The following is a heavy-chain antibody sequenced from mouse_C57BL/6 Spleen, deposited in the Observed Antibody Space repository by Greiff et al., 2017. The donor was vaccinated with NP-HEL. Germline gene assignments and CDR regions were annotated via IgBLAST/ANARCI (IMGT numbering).Heavy chain of an antibody. CDR3: ARRKGGREDY. J-gene: IGHJ2*01. Sequence: QVQLQQPGAELVKPGASVKLSCKASGYTFTSYWMQWVKQRPGQGLEWIGEIDPSDSYTNYNQKFKGKATLTVDTSSSTAYMQLSSLTSDDSAVYYCARRKGGREDYWGQGTTLTVSS. CDR2: IDPSDSYT. CDR1: GYTFTSYW. V-gene: IGHV1-50*01. D-gene: IGHD3-3*01.